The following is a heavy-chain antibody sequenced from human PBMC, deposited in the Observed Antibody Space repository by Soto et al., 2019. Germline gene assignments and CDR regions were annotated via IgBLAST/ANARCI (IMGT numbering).Heavy chain of an antibody. V-gene: IGHV4-39*01. CDR2: IYYRGNA. CDR1: DDSVSSDKYY. Sequence: PSETLSLTCSVRDDSVSSDKYYWGWIRQPPGKGLEWIGSIYYRGNAYYNPSLQTRVTISLDKSKSQFSLKLNSVTAADSAVYFCARLEGLATISYYFDFWGPGALVTVSS. J-gene: IGHJ4*02. CDR3: ARLEGLATISYYFDF. D-gene: IGHD3-9*01.